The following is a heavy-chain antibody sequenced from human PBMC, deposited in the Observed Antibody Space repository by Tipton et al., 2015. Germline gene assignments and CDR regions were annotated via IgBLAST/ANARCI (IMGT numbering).Heavy chain of an antibody. J-gene: IGHJ4*02. D-gene: IGHD2-8*01. CDR2: INPTTGNT. CDR3: ARRGDPLSVYYIDY. Sequence: QLVQSGAEVKKPGASVKVSCKASGYTFTNYFMHWVRQAPGRRLEWMGLINPTTGNTNYAQKFQGRLTMTRDSSTSTFYMEVSSLRSDDTAVYFCARRGDPLSVYYIDYWGQGTLVTVSS. CDR1: GYTFTNYF. V-gene: IGHV1-46*01.